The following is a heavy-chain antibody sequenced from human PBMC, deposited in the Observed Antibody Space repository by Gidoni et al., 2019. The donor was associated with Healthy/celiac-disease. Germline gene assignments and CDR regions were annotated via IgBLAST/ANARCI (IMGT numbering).Heavy chain of an antibody. D-gene: IGHD5-18*01. J-gene: IGHJ4*02. V-gene: IGHV3-9*01. CDR3: AKDIQYSYGPNYFDY. CDR2: ISWNSGSI. CDR1: GFTFDHYA. Sequence: EVQLVESGGGLVQPGRSLRLSWAASGFTFDHYAMRWVRQAPGKGLEWVSGISWNSGSIGYADSVKGRFTISRDNAKNSLYLQMNSLRAEDTALYYCAKDIQYSYGPNYFDYWGQGTLVTVSS.